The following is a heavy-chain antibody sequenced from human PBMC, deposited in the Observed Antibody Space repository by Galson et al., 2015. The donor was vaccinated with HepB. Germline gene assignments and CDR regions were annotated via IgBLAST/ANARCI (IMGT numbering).Heavy chain of an antibody. D-gene: IGHD6-13*01. CDR3: ARVTESSWYYYYYYGMDV. CDR2: INHSGST. Sequence: SETLSLTCAVYGGSFSGYYWSWIRQPPGKGLEWIGEINHSGSTNYNPSLKSRVTISVDTSKNQFSLKLSSVTAADTAVYYCARVTESSWYYYYYYGMDVWGQGTTVTVSS. V-gene: IGHV4-34*01. CDR1: GGSFSGYY. J-gene: IGHJ6*02.